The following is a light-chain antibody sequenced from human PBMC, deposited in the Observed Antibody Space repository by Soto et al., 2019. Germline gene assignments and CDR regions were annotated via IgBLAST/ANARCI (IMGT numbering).Light chain of an antibody. CDR1: QSVSSSY. J-gene: IGKJ4*01. CDR2: GAS. Sequence: IVLTQSPDTLSLSPWERATLTCKASQSVSSSYLAWYQQKPGQAPRLLIYGASSTATGIPDRFSGSGSWTAFTLTIIRLEPEDFAVYYGQQYGSSPSLTVGGGTKVDIK. V-gene: IGKV3-20*01. CDR3: QQYGSSPSLT.